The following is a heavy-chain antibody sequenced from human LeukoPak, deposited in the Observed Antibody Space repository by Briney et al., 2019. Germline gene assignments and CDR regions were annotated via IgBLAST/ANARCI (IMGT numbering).Heavy chain of an antibody. CDR1: GFDFDDYG. CDR2: INWNGDRT. V-gene: IGHV3-20*04. Sequence: GGSLRLSCAASGFDFDDYGMSWVRQAPGKGLQWVSNINWNGDRTAYGDSVKGRFTISRDNDKKFLYLQMNSLRAEDTALYYCAREDGSWGEGRLDPWGQGTLVTVSS. D-gene: IGHD6-13*01. CDR3: AREDGSWGEGRLDP. J-gene: IGHJ5*02.